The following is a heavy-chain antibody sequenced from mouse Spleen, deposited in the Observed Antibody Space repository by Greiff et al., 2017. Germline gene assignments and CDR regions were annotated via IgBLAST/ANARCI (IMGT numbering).Heavy chain of an antibody. V-gene: IGHV5-9*04. J-gene: IGHJ2*01. CDR3: ARSNGYDFDY. Sequence: EVKLMESGGGLVKLGGSLKLSCAASGFTFSSYAMSWVRQTPEKRLEWVATISSGGGNTYYPDSVKGRFTISRDNAKNTLYLQMSSLKSEDTAMYYCARSNGYDFDYWGQGTTLTVSS. CDR2: ISSGGGNT. CDR1: GFTFSSYA. D-gene: IGHD1-2*01.